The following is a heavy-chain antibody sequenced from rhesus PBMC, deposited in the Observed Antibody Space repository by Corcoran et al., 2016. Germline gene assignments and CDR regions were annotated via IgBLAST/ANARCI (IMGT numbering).Heavy chain of an antibody. CDR2: VSGSSGST. V-gene: IGHV4-65*01. Sequence: QVQLQESGPGLVKPSETLSLTCAVSGGSVSSTNWWSWVRQPPGKGLEWIGCVSGSSGSTYYNPSLKSRVTISTGKSKNQFSLRLRSVTAADTAVYYCARERWNSVGYWGQGVLVTVSS. CDR1: GGSVSSTNW. D-gene: IGHD1-20*01. J-gene: IGHJ4*01. CDR3: ARERWNSVGY.